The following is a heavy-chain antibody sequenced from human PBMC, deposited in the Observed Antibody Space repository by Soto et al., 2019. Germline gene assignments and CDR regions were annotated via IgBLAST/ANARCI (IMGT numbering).Heavy chain of an antibody. D-gene: IGHD2-2*01. J-gene: IGHJ4*02. V-gene: IGHV3-21*01. Sequence: GGSLRLSCAVSGFNFNNYGINWVRQAPGKGLEWVSSVSKSDYTYYSDSVKGRFTISRDNTKNSVSLQMNTLRAEDTAVYYCAREDSIIIPAVSDFWGQGTLVTVSS. CDR2: VSKSDYT. CDR3: AREDSIIIPAVSDF. CDR1: GFNFNNYG.